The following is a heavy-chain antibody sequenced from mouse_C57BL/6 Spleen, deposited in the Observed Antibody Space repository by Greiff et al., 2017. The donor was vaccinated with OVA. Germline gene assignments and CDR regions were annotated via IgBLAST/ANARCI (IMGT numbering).Heavy chain of an antibody. J-gene: IGHJ3*01. CDR1: GFTIKNTY. D-gene: IGHD2-1*01. CDR3: ARGGYGNYWFAY. Sequence: VQLQQPVAELVRPGASVKLSCTASGFTIKNTYMHWVTQRPEQGLEWIGRIDPANGHTKYAPKFQGTATITADTSSNAAYLQLSSLTSEDTAIYDCARGGYGNYWFAYWGQGTLVTVSA. V-gene: IGHV14-3*01. CDR2: IDPANGHT.